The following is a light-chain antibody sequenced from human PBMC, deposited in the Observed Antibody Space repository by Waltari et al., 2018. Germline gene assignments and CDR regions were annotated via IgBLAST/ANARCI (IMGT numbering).Light chain of an antibody. V-gene: IGLV2-14*03. CDR2: DVT. J-gene: IGLJ2*01. CDR3: CSYTITSTLV. CDR1: NSDIGGFNY. Sequence: QSALTQPASVSGSPGQSITISCTGTNSDIGGFNYLSWYQHHPGQAPTPILYDVTKRPSGVSDRFSGSKSGPTASLTISGLHTDDEADYYCCSYTITSTLVFGGGTKLTVL.